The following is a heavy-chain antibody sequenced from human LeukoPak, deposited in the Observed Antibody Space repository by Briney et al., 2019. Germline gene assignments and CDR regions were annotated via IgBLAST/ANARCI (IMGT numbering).Heavy chain of an antibody. D-gene: IGHD3-10*01. CDR1: GFTFSSYE. Sequence: SGGSLRLSCAASGFTFSSYEMNWVRQAPGKGLDWVAFIRYDGNNKLYADSVKGRFTISRDNSKNTLYLQMNSLRAEDTAVYYCGGELRDYWGQGTLVTVSS. V-gene: IGHV3-30*02. CDR3: GGELRDY. J-gene: IGHJ4*02. CDR2: IRYDGNNK.